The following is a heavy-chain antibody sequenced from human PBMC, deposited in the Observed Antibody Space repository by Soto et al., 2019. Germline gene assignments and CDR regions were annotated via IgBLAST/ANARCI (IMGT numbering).Heavy chain of an antibody. CDR1: GFTFSIAW. CDR3: TVYGGNGAFDS. CDR2: IKSKTDGWAT. Sequence: EVQLVESGGGLVKPGGSLRLSCAASGFTFSIAWMSWVRQAPGKGLEWVGRIKSKTDGWATDYAAPVKGRFTISRDDSKNTLWLQMNSLKTEDTAVYYCTVYGGNGAFDSWGQGTLVTVSS. J-gene: IGHJ4*02. V-gene: IGHV3-15*01. D-gene: IGHD4-17*01.